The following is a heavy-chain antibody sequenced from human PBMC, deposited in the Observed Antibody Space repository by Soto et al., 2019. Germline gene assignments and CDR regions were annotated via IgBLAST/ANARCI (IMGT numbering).Heavy chain of an antibody. Sequence: SETLSLTCTVSGGSISSSSYYWGWIRQPPGKGLEWIGSIYYSGSTYYNPSLKSRVTISVDTSKNQFSLKLSSVTAADTAVYYCARHQYNWNDVLGLYYFDYWGQGTLVTVSS. V-gene: IGHV4-39*01. CDR2: IYYSGST. D-gene: IGHD1-1*01. J-gene: IGHJ4*02. CDR3: ARHQYNWNDVLGLYYFDY. CDR1: GGSISSSSYY.